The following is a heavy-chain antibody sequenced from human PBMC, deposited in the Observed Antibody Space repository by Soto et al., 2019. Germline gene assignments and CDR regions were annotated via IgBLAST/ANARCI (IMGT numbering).Heavy chain of an antibody. CDR1: GYTFTSYY. J-gene: IGHJ5*02. CDR3: ARAVTGDFWSGYYFWFDP. CDR2: INPSGGST. V-gene: IGHV1-46*01. Sequence: GASVKVSCKASGYTFTSYYMHWVRQAPGQGLEWMGIINPSGGSTSYAQKFQGRVTMTRDTSTSTVYMELSSLRSEDTAVYYCARAVTGDFWSGYYFWFDPWRQGTLVTVSS. D-gene: IGHD3-3*01.